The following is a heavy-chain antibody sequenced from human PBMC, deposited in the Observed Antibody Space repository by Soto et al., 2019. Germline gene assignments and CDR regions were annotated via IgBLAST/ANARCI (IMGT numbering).Heavy chain of an antibody. J-gene: IGHJ4*02. Sequence: ASVKVSCKASGYTFTSYRISWVRQAPGQGLEWMGWISAYNGNTNYAQKLQGRVTMTTDTSTSTAYMELRSLRSDDTAVYYCARETTYYDYIWGSYRYDQFYSYFEYWGQGTLVPVSP. CDR2: ISAYNGNT. CDR1: GYTFTSYR. CDR3: ARETTYYDYIWGSYRYDQFYSYFEY. V-gene: IGHV1-18*01. D-gene: IGHD3-16*02.